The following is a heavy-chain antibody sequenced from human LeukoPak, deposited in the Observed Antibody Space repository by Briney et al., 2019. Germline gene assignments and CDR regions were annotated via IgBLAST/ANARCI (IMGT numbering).Heavy chain of an antibody. CDR2: IKQDGSEK. D-gene: IGHD3-3*01. V-gene: IGHV3-7*01. CDR3: ARRIWYDFWSGSPGMDV. CDR1: GFTFSSYW. J-gene: IGHJ6*04. Sequence: GGSLRLSCAASGFTFSSYWMSWVRQAPGKGLEWVANIKQDGSEKYYVDSVKGRFTISRDNAKNSLYLQMNSLRAEDTAVYYCARRIWYDFWSGSPGMDVWGKGTTVTVSS.